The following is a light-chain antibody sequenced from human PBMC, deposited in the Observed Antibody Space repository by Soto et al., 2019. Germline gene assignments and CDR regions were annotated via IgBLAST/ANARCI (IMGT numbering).Light chain of an antibody. CDR2: GTN. V-gene: IGLV8-61*01. Sequence: QTVVTQEPSLSVSPGGTVTLTCGLSSGSVSTGHFPSWYQQTPGQAPRTLIYGTNSRSSGVPDRFSGSILGTKAALTITGAQADDESDYYCVLYMGGGTYVFGAGTKLTVL. J-gene: IGLJ1*01. CDR3: VLYMGGGTYV. CDR1: SGSVSTGHF.